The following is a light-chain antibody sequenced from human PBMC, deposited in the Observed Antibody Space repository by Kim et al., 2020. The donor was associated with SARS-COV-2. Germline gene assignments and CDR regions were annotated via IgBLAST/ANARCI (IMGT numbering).Light chain of an antibody. V-gene: IGKV3-11*01. Sequence: LSPGERATLACRASQSVTSDLSWYQQKPGQAPRLLIYDASNRATGIPARFSGSGSGTDFTLSISSLEPEDSAVYYCQQRGNWPLTFGGGTKVDIK. J-gene: IGKJ4*01. CDR1: QSVTSD. CDR2: DAS. CDR3: QQRGNWPLT.